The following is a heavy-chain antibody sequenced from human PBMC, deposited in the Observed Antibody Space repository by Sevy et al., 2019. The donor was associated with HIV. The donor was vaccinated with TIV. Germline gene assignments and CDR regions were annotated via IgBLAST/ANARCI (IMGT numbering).Heavy chain of an antibody. D-gene: IGHD3-22*01. CDR1: VFTFSSYA. J-gene: IGHJ4*01. Sequence: GGSLRLSCAASVFTFSSYAMSWVRQAPGKGLEWVSAIRGSGGSTYYADSVKGRFTISRDNSKNTLYLQMNSLRAEDTAVYYCAKVGTYYYDSSGFYFDYWGHGTLVTVSS. V-gene: IGHV3-23*01. CDR3: AKVGTYYYDSSGFYFDY. CDR2: IRGSGGST.